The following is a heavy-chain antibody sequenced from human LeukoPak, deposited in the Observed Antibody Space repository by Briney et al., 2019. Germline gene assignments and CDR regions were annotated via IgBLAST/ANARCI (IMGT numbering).Heavy chain of an antibody. CDR3: ARDLAEENWFDP. J-gene: IGHJ5*02. Sequence: PGGSLRLSCAASGFTFSSYGMHWVRQAPGSGLDWVAVISFDGNKNYHADSVKGRFTISRDNAKNSLYLQMNSLRDEDTAVYYCARDLAEENWFDPWGQGTLVTVSS. CDR2: ISFDGNKN. V-gene: IGHV3-30*03. CDR1: GFTFSSYG. D-gene: IGHD3-16*01.